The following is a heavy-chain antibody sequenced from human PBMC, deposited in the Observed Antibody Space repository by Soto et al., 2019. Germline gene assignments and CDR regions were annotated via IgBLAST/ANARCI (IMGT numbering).Heavy chain of an antibody. Sequence: QVQLQQWGAGLLKPSETLSLICVVSGESLSDHYWSWIRQSPGKGLEWIGDINQYGTTNYNPSLKSRVTISADTSKNQFFLRLASVTAADTAIYYCARGAHISGVTRCFDPWGQGTLVTVSS. D-gene: IGHD1-20*01. CDR1: GESLSDHY. V-gene: IGHV4-34*01. J-gene: IGHJ5*02. CDR3: ARGAHISGVTRCFDP. CDR2: INQYGTT.